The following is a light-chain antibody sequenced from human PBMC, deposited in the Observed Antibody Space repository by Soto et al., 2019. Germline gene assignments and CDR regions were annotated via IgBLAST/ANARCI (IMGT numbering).Light chain of an antibody. J-gene: IGLJ1*01. CDR3: SSYTGGSTYV. CDR2: DDS. CDR1: SSDIGGYKY. V-gene: IGLV2-14*01. Sequence: QSVLTHPASVSGSPGQSITISCTGTSSDIGGYKYVSWYQQHPGKAPKLMIYDDSNRPSGVSNRFSGSKSGNTATLPISGLQGEDEAEYYCSSYTGGSTYVFGTGTKVTVL.